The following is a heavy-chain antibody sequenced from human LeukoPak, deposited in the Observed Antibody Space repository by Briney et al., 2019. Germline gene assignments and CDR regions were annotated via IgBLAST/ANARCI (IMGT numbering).Heavy chain of an antibody. CDR2: INHSGST. CDR3: ARAKIAAAVMFDY. D-gene: IGHD6-13*01. Sequence: SETLSLTCTVSGYSISSGYYWGWIRPPPGKGLEWIGEINHSGSTNYNPPLKNRVTISVDTSKNHFSLKLSSVTAADTAVYYCARAKIAAAVMFDYWGQGTLVTVSS. J-gene: IGHJ4*02. V-gene: IGHV4-38-2*02. CDR1: GYSISSGYY.